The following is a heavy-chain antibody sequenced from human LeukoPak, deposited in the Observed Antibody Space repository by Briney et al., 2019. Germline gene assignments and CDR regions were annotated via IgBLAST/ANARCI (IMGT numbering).Heavy chain of an antibody. CDR2: INHSGST. CDR1: GGSFSGYY. J-gene: IGHJ5*02. V-gene: IGHV4-34*01. Sequence: KSSETLSLTCAVYGGSFSGYYWSWIRQPPGKGLEWIGEINHSGSTNYNPSLKSRVTISVDTSKNQFSLKLSSVTAADTAVYYCARPYGPYNWFDPWGQGTLVTVSS. CDR3: ARPYGPYNWFDP. D-gene: IGHD3-10*01.